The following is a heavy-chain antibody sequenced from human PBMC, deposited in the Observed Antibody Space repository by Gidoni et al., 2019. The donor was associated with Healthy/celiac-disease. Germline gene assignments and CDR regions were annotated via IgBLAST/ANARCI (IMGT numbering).Heavy chain of an antibody. CDR1: GGSFSGYY. D-gene: IGHD6-13*01. Sequence: QVQLQQWGAGLLKPSETLSLTCAVYGGSFSGYYWSWIRQPPGKGLEWIGEINHSGSTNYNPSLKSRVTISVDTSKNQFSLKLSSVTAADTAVYYCARQIGNSSWYPFDYWGQGTLVTVSS. CDR2: INHSGST. V-gene: IGHV4-34*01. J-gene: IGHJ4*02. CDR3: ARQIGNSSWYPFDY.